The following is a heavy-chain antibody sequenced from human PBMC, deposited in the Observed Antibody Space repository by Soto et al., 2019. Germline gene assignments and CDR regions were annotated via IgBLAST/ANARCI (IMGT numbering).Heavy chain of an antibody. Sequence: QMQLVESGGGVVQPGRSLRLSCVASGFPFREFGMHWVRQAPGKRLEWVALISYDGSDYADSVKGRFTISRDDSRDPLFLHMDNLRPDDTGVYYCARRWNYYLDFWGQGTLVAVSS. V-gene: IGHV3-33*05. J-gene: IGHJ4*02. CDR3: ARRWNYYLDF. CDR1: GFPFREFG. D-gene: IGHD1-1*01. CDR2: ISYDGSD.